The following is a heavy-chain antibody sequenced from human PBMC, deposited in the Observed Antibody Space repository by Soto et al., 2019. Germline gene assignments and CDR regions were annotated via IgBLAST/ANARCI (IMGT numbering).Heavy chain of an antibody. CDR3: ARDPGVRGGGWFDP. J-gene: IGHJ5*02. CDR2: ISSSSSYI. Sequence: EVQLVESGGGLVKPGGSLRLSCAASGFTFSSYSMNWVRQAPGKGLEWVSSISSSSSYIYYADSVKGRFTISRDNAKNSVYLQMNSLRAEDTAVYYCARDPGVRGGGWFDPWGQGALGTVSS. V-gene: IGHV3-21*01. D-gene: IGHD3-10*01. CDR1: GFTFSSYS.